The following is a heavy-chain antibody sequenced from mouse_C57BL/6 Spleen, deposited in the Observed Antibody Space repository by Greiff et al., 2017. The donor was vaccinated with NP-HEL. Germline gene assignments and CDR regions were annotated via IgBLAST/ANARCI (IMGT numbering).Heavy chain of an antibody. V-gene: IGHV1-7*01. CDR1: GYTFTSYW. J-gene: IGHJ4*01. CDR2: IHPSSGYT. D-gene: IGHD3-2*02. Sequence: QVQLKQSGAELAKPGASVKLSCKASGYTFTSYWMHWVTQRPGPGLEWIGYIHPSSGYTKYNQKFKDKATLTADKTSSTAYMQVSRLTYRHSSVYYCARDSSGYCYAMDYWGQGTSVTVSS. CDR3: ARDSSGYCYAMDY.